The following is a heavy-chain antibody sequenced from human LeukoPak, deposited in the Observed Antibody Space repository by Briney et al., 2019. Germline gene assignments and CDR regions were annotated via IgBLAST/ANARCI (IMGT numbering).Heavy chain of an antibody. CDR1: GGTFSNHP. CDR2: IIPVFGAA. Sequence: GASVKVSCKASGGTFSNHPITWVRQAPGQGLEWMGRIIPVFGAANYAQNFHGRVTIATGESTNTVYMELNSLTSEDTAVYYCARGTDGNNFDYWGQGTLVTVSS. CDR3: ARGTDGNNFDY. D-gene: IGHD1-14*01. J-gene: IGHJ4*02. V-gene: IGHV1-69*05.